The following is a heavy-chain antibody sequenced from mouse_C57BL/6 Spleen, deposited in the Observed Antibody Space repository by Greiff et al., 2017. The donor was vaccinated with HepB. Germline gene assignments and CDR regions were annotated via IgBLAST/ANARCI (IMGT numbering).Heavy chain of an antibody. V-gene: IGHV1-85*01. CDR3: ARWGYYYGSSYVSFDY. D-gene: IGHD1-1*01. Sequence: VQLQQSGPELVKPGDSVKLSCKASGYTFTSYDINWVKQRPGQGLEWIGWIYPRDGSTKYNEKFKGKATLTVDTSSSTAYMELHSLTSEDSAVYFCARWGYYYGSSYVSFDYWGQGTTLTVSS. CDR2: IYPRDGST. CDR1: GYTFTSYD. J-gene: IGHJ2*01.